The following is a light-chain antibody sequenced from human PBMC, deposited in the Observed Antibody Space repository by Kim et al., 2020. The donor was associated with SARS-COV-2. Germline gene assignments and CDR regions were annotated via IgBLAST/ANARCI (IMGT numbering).Light chain of an antibody. Sequence: DTQMTQSPSSLSASVGDRVTITCRASQSVGVYLNWFQHKPGTAPNLLIYHATTLESGVPSRFSGSGSGTEFTLTISSVQPKDFATYSCIQISTNPITFGKGTRWETK. V-gene: IGKV1-9*01. CDR2: HAT. J-gene: IGKJ5*01. CDR1: QSVGVY. CDR3: IQISTNPIT.